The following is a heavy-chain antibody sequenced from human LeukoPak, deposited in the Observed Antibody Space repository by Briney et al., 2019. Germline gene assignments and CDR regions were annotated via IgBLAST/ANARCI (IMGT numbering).Heavy chain of an antibody. Sequence: SETLSLTCTVSGGSISSNNYYWGWIRPPQGKGLEWIVSIYYSGSTYYTPSLKSRVSISVDTSKNQFSLKLSSVTAADTAVYYCVNSSPGGGWLVSGNFDYWGQGTLVTVSS. CDR1: GGSISSNNYY. J-gene: IGHJ4*02. V-gene: IGHV4-39*01. D-gene: IGHD6-19*01. CDR2: IYYSGST. CDR3: VNSSPGGGWLVSGNFDY.